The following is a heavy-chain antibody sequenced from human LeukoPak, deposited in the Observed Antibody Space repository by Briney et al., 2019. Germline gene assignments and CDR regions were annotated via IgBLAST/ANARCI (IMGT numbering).Heavy chain of an antibody. Sequence: KAGVSLRLSCAASGFTFTDYYMSWIRQAPGKGLEWVSYISISGTTIYYADSVKGRFTFSRDNAKNSLYLQMNSLRAEDTAVYYCARAGRLQYGDYVAFDYWGQGTLVTVSS. CDR3: ARAGRLQYGDYVAFDY. CDR1: GFTFTDYY. CDR2: ISISGTTI. D-gene: IGHD4-17*01. J-gene: IGHJ4*02. V-gene: IGHV3-11*01.